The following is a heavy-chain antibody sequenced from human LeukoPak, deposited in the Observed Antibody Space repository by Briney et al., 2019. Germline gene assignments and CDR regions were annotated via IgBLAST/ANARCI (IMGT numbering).Heavy chain of an antibody. D-gene: IGHD5-18*01. J-gene: IGHJ6*03. V-gene: IGHV1-8*03. Sequence: ASVKVSCKASGYTFTSYDINWVRQATGQGLEWMGWMNPNSGNTGYAQKFQGRVTITRNTSISTAYMELSSLRSEDAAVYYCAKRPYSYGLDYYYYMDVWGKGTTVTVSS. CDR3: AKRPYSYGLDYYYYMDV. CDR2: MNPNSGNT. CDR1: GYTFTSYD.